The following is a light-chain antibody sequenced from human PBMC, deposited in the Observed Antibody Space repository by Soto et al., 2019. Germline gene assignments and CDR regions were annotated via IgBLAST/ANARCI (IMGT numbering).Light chain of an antibody. Sequence: EIVLTQSPGTLSLSPGERATLSCRASQSVSSSYLAWYQQKPGQAPRLLIYDASSRATGIPDRFSDSGSGTDFTLTISRLEPEDFAVYYCQQYGSSPRTFGQGTKVEIK. CDR2: DAS. J-gene: IGKJ1*01. CDR3: QQYGSSPRT. V-gene: IGKV3-20*01. CDR1: QSVSSSY.